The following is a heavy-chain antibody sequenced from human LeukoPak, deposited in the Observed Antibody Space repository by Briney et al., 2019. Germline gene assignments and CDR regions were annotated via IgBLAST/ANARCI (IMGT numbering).Heavy chain of an antibody. J-gene: IGHJ4*02. V-gene: IGHV4-61*01. CDR2: IYYSGST. CDR3: ARLYCSSTSCYVGGYFDY. CDR1: GGSVSSGSYY. Sequence: SETPSLTCTVAGGSVSSGSYYWSWIRQPPGKGLEWIGYIYYSGSTNYNPSLKSRVTISVDTSKNQFSLKLSSVTAADTAVYYCARLYCSSTSCYVGGYFDYWGQGTLVTVSS. D-gene: IGHD2-2*01.